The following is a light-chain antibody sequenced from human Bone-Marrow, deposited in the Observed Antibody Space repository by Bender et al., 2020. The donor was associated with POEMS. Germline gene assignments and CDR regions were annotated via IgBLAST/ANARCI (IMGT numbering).Light chain of an antibody. CDR2: YVT. V-gene: IGLV2-14*01. CDR3: SSYTSSTTLV. J-gene: IGLJ2*01. CDR1: SIYVVGYNY. Sequence: QSALTQPASVSGSPGQSITISCTGSSIYVVGYNYFSWYHQHPGKAPKLMIYYVTNRPSGVSNPFAGSKSGNTASLTISGLQAEDEADYYCSSYTSSTTLVFGGGTKLTVL.